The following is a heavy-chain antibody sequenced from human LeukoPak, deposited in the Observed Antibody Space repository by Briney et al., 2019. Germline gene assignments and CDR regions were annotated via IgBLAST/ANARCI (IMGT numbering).Heavy chain of an antibody. CDR1: GFTFSSYA. D-gene: IGHD6-13*01. CDR3: ARAKIAAAGTGAFDV. CDR2: FSATDGSA. J-gene: IGHJ3*01. V-gene: IGHV3-23*01. Sequence: GGSLRLACAASGFTFSSYAMTRVRQAPGKGLEWVSAFSATDGSAQYAESVEGRFTISRDNSKNTLFLQMNSLGAEDTAVYYCARAKIAAAGTGAFDVWGQGTLVTVSS.